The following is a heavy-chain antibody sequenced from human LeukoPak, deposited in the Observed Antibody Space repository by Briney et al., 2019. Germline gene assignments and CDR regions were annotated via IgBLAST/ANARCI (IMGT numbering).Heavy chain of an antibody. CDR3: ARQRGIAVAGHDLDY. CDR1: GYSISSGYY. D-gene: IGHD6-19*01. V-gene: IGHV4-38-2*02. J-gene: IGHJ4*02. CDR2: IYHSGST. Sequence: SETLSLTCTVSGYSISSGYYWGWIRQPPGKGLEWIGSIYHSGSTYYNPSLKSRVTISVATSKNQFSLKLTSVTAADTAVYYCARQRGIAVAGHDLDYWGQGTLVTVSS.